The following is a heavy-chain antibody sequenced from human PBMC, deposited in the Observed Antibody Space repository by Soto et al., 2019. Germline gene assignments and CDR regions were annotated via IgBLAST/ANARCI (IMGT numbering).Heavy chain of an antibody. CDR3: ARVKASGVTFDY. CDR2: IYHSGST. J-gene: IGHJ4*02. D-gene: IGHD4-4*01. Sequence: QVQLQESGPGLVKPSGTLSLTCAVSGGSISSSNWWSWVRQPPGKGLEWIGEIYHSGSTNYNPSRKSRVPIPVAKSRTQFSLKLSSVTAADPAVYYCARVKASGVTFDYWGQGTLVTVSS. CDR1: GGSISSSNW. V-gene: IGHV4-4*02.